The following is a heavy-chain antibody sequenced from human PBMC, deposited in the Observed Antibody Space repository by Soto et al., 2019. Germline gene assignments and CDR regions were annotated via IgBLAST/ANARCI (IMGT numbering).Heavy chain of an antibody. CDR2: ISAHNGNT. J-gene: IGHJ4*02. D-gene: IGHD1-1*01. V-gene: IGHV1-18*01. Sequence: QVHLVQSGAAVKKPGASVKVSCKASGYTFTSYGITWVRQAPGQGLEWMGWISAHNGNTDYAQKLQGRVIVTRDTSTSTAYMELRCLRSDDTAVYYCARGRYGDYWGKGALVTVPS. CDR1: GYTFTSYG. CDR3: ARGRYGDY.